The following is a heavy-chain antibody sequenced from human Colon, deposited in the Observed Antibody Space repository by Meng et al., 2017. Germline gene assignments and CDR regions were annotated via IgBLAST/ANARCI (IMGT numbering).Heavy chain of an antibody. CDR2: LYYSGST. CDR1: GGPTDIDNYC. J-gene: IGHJ5*02. V-gene: IGHV4-39*01. Sequence: QLQLQESGPGLVKPSETLSLTCSISGGPTDIDNYCWGWIRQPPGKGLVWIGCLYYSGSTYYSPSLKSRVTFSVDTSKNQFSLNVTSVTAADTAVYDCARWRGGGEWLDPWGQGSLVTVSS. CDR3: ARWRGGGEWLDP. D-gene: IGHD3-16*01.